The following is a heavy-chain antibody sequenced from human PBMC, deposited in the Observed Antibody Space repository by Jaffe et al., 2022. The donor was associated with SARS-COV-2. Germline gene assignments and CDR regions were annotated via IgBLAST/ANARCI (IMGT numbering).Heavy chain of an antibody. CDR1: GFTITNYA. CDR3: LSGTARGRTENFFDP. J-gene: IGHJ5*02. V-gene: IGHV3-48*02. D-gene: IGHD1-1*01. Sequence: EAQLVESGGGLVQPGGSLRLSCAASGFTITNYAMNWVRQAPGKGLEWVAYIGADFKTIFYADSVKGRFTISRDNAKNSLYLQMNRLRDEDTAVYFCLSGTARGRTENFFDPWGQGTLVTVSS. CDR2: IGADFKTI.